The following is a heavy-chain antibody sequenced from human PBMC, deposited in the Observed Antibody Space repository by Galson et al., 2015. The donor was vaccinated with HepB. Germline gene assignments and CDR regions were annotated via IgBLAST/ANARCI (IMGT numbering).Heavy chain of an antibody. Sequence: SLRLSCAASGFTFSSHAMHWVRQAPGKGLEWVAVISYDGSDKYYADSVKGRFAISRDNSKNTLYLQMNSLRPEDTAVFYCARDLSRQPFYYYGLDVWGQGTTVTVSS. V-gene: IGHV3-30*09. CDR1: GFTFSSHA. CDR2: ISYDGSDK. CDR3: ARDLSRQPFYYYGLDV. D-gene: IGHD6-13*01. J-gene: IGHJ6*02.